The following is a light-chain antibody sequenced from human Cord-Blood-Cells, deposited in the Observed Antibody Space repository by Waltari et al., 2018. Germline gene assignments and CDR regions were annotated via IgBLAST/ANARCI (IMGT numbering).Light chain of an antibody. V-gene: IGLV1-47*02. CDR2: SNN. CDR1: SSNIGSNY. Sequence: QSVLTQPPSASGTPGQRVTISCSGSSSNIGSNYVYWYQQLPGTAPKLLIVSNNQRPSGVPDRFSGSKSGTSASLAISGLRSEDEADYYCAAWDDSLSGWVFGGGTKLTVL. J-gene: IGLJ3*02. CDR3: AAWDDSLSGWV.